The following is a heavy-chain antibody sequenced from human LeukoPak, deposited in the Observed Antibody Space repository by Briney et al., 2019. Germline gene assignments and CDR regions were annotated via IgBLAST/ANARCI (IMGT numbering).Heavy chain of an antibody. CDR1: GLTVSSDY. CDR2: LYIGGNT. V-gene: IGHV3-53*01. CDR3: TTAAGYNYGQY. J-gene: IGHJ4*02. D-gene: IGHD5-18*01. Sequence: GGSLRLSCAASGLTVSSDYMNWVRQAPGKGLEWVSALYIGGNTYYADSVRGRFTISRDNSKNTLYLQMNSLRAEDTAIYYCTTAAGYNYGQYWGQGTLVTVSS.